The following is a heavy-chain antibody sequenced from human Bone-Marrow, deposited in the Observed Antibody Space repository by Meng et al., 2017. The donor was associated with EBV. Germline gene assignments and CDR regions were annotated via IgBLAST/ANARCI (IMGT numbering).Heavy chain of an antibody. Sequence: HRRAAGPGLWKPSETLSLACTVSGGSISSSGYYWGWIRQPPGKGLEWIGSIYHSGSTYYNSSLKSRVTISVDTSKNQFSLKLNSVTAADTAVYYCARHSAQIVVVIPLGWFDPWGQGTLVTVSS. V-gene: IGHV4-39*01. CDR1: GGSISSSGYY. J-gene: IGHJ5*02. D-gene: IGHD2-21*01. CDR2: IYHSGST. CDR3: ARHSAQIVVVIPLGWFDP.